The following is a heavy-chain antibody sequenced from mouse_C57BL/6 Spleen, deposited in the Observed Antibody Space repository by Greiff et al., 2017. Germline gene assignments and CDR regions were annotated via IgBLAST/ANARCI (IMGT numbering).Heavy chain of an antibody. Sequence: QVQLQQPGAELVRPGSSVKLSCKASGYTFTSYWMHWVKQRPIQGLEWIGNIDPSDSETHYNQKFKDKATLTVDKSSSTAYMQLSSLTSEDSAVYYCARLGDYDLGTGRFDVWGTGTTVTVSS. CDR3: ARLGDYDLGTGRFDV. CDR2: IDPSDSET. CDR1: GYTFTSYW. D-gene: IGHD2-4*01. J-gene: IGHJ1*03. V-gene: IGHV1-52*01.